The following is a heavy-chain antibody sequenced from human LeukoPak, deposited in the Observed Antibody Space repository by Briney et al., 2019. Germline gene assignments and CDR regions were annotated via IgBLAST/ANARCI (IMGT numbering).Heavy chain of an antibody. CDR1: GFTFSSYG. J-gene: IGHJ4*02. Sequence: GGSLRLSCAASGFTFSSYGMHWVRQAPGKGLEWVAFIRYDGSNKYYADSVKGRFTISRDNSKNTLYLQMNSLRAEDTAVYYCAKSSDSSGYYPYYLDYWGQGTLVTVSS. D-gene: IGHD3-22*01. V-gene: IGHV3-30*02. CDR3: AKSSDSSGYYPYYLDY. CDR2: IRYDGSNK.